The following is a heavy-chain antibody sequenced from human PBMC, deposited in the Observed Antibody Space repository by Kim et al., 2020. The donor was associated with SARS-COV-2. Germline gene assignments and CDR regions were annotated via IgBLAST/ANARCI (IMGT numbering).Heavy chain of an antibody. V-gene: IGHV3-30*18. CDR3: AKDQVTMVRGVHYYYYYGMDV. CDR2: ISYDGSNK. Sequence: GGSLRLSCAASGFTFSSYGMHWVRQAPGKGLEWVAVISYDGSNKYYADSVKGRFTISRDNSKNTLYLQMNSLRAEDTAVYYCAKDQVTMVRGVHYYYYYGMDVWGQGTTVTVSS. D-gene: IGHD3-10*01. J-gene: IGHJ6*02. CDR1: GFTFSSYG.